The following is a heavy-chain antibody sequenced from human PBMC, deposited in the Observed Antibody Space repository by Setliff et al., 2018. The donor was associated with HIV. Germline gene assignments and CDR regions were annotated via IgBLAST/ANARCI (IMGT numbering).Heavy chain of an antibody. J-gene: IGHJ4*02. CDR3: ARGSKGGFFDY. D-gene: IGHD3-16*01. V-gene: IGHV4-30-4*08. Sequence: SETLSLTCTVSGGSISSGDYFLSWIRQAPGKGLEWIGCIYYSGSAYYNPSLKSRVTISVDMSKNQFSLKLSSVTAADTAVYYCARGSKGGFFDYWGQGTLVTVSS. CDR1: GGSISSGDYF. CDR2: IYYSGSA.